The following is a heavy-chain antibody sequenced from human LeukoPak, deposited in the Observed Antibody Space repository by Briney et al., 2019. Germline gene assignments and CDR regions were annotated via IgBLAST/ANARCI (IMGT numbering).Heavy chain of an antibody. CDR3: ARDSSGFFDY. D-gene: IGHD6-19*01. CDR1: GGSISSYY. CDR2: IYYSEST. Sequence: SETLSLTCTVSGGSISSYYWSWIRQPPGKGLEWIGYIYYSESTNYNPSLKSRVTISVDTSKNQFPLKLSSVTAADTAVYYCARDSSGFFDYWGQGTLVTVSS. J-gene: IGHJ4*02. V-gene: IGHV4-59*01.